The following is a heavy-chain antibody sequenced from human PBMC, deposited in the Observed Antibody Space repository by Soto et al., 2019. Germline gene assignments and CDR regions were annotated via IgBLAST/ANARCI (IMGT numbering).Heavy chain of an antibody. D-gene: IGHD3-10*01. CDR3: ARDSITMVRGAINYYGMDV. J-gene: IGHJ6*02. V-gene: IGHV1-69*01. Sequence: QVQLVQSGAEVKKPGSSVKVSCKASGGTFSSYAISWVRQAPGQGLEWMGGIIPIFGTANYAQKFQGRVTITADESTSTAYMELSSLRSEDTAVYYCARDSITMVRGAINYYGMDVWGQGTTVTVSS. CDR1: GGTFSSYA. CDR2: IIPIFGTA.